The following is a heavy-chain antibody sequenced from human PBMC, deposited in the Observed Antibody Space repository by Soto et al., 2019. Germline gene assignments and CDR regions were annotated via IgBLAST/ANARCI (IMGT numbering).Heavy chain of an antibody. CDR3: ARGPSLKAHLDY. CDR1: GGSISSSSYY. CDR2: IYHSGNT. V-gene: IGHV4-39*07. J-gene: IGHJ4*02. Sequence: SETLSLTCTVSGGSISSSSYYWGWIRQPPGKGLEWIGEIYHSGNTNYSPSLKSRITISVDKSKNQFFLNLRSVTAADTAVYLCARGPSLKAHLDYWGPGILVTVSS.